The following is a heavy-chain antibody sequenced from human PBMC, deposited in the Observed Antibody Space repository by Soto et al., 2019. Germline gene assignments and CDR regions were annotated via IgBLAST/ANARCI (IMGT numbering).Heavy chain of an antibody. D-gene: IGHD5-12*01. CDR2: INHGGST. CDR3: ARTDIVTTNWFDP. V-gene: IGHV4-34*01. CDR1: GESFIGYY. Sequence: QVHLQQWGAGLLKPSETLSLTCAVYGESFIGYYWTWIRQSPGKGLEWIEEINHGGSTNYNPSLKSRVTISIDTSKNQFSLKLTSVTAADTSVYYCARTDIVTTNWFDPWGQGTLVTVSS. J-gene: IGHJ5*02.